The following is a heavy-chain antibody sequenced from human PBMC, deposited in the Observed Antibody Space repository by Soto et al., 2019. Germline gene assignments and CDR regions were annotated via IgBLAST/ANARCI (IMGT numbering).Heavy chain of an antibody. CDR2: IYFDGITT. CDR1: VFTFNTHW. D-gene: IGHD1-26*01. Sequence: PGGSLRLSCTASVFTFNTHWMHWVRQAPGKGLVWVSRIYFDGITTNYADSVKGRLTVSRDNAKNTVYLHVNTLRDEDTAVYYCARGGAMGVDYWGQGTLVTAPQ. V-gene: IGHV3-74*01. CDR3: ARGGAMGVDY. J-gene: IGHJ4*02.